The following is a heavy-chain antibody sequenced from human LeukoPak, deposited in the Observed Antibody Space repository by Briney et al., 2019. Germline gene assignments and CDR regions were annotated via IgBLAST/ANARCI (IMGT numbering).Heavy chain of an antibody. V-gene: IGHV3-30*02. CDR2: IRYDGSNK. CDR1: GFTFSSYG. Sequence: QPGGSLRLSCAASGFTFSSYGMHWVRQAPGKGLEWVAFIRYDGSNKYYADSVKGRFTISRDNSKNTLYLQMNSLRAEDTAVYYCAKQVWYSSSWYSDYWGQGTLVTVSS. D-gene: IGHD6-13*01. CDR3: AKQVWYSSSWYSDY. J-gene: IGHJ4*02.